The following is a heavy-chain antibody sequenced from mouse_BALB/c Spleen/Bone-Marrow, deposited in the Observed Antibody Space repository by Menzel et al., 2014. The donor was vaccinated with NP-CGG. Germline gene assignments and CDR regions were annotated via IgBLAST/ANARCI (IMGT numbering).Heavy chain of an antibody. J-gene: IGHJ3*01. CDR1: GFNIKDTY. V-gene: IGHV14-3*02. CDR2: IDPANGNT. D-gene: IGHD1-1*01. CDR3: ARGDYYGGSFFAY. Sequence: EVQLQQSGADLVKPGASVKLSCTASGFNIKDTYMHWVKQRPEQGLEWIGRIDPANGNTKYDPKFQGKATITADTSSNTAYLQLSSLTSEDTAVYYCARGDYYGGSFFAYWSQRTLITVSA.